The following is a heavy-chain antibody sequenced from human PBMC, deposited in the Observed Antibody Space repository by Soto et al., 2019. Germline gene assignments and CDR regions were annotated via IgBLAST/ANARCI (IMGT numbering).Heavy chain of an antibody. CDR2: IIPILGIA. J-gene: IGHJ4*02. D-gene: IGHD2-15*01. Sequence: QVQLVQSGAEVKKPGSSVKVSCKASGGTFSSYTISWVRQAPGQGLEWMGRIIPILGIANYAQKVQGRVTITADKSTSTAYMELSSLRSEDTAVYYCARDCSGGSCSTFDYWGQGTLVTVSS. V-gene: IGHV1-69*08. CDR1: GGTFSSYT. CDR3: ARDCSGGSCSTFDY.